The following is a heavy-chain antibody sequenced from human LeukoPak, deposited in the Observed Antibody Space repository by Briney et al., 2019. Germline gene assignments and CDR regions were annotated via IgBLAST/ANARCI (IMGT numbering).Heavy chain of an antibody. CDR1: GGSINNNF. V-gene: IGHV4-59*08. D-gene: IGHD3-22*01. J-gene: IGHJ4*01. Sequence: SETLSLTCTVSGGSINNNFWTWIRQPPGKGLEWIGYIYSSGSANYNPSLKSRVIISGDTSKNQISLNLTSVTAADTALYFCARHRDYYDTWGHGTLVTVSS. CDR2: IYSSGSA. CDR3: ARHRDYYDT.